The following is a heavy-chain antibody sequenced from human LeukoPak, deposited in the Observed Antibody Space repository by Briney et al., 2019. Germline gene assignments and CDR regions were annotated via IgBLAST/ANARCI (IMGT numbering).Heavy chain of an antibody. J-gene: IGHJ2*01. CDR1: GLSFSSYS. Sequence: GGALRHCCAASGLSFSSYSINWVRQAPGKGLEWVSYITSSSDTMYYAASVKGRFTISRDNAKNSLYLQVDSLRAEDTAVYYGARVRPNWYFDLWGRGTLVTVSS. V-gene: IGHV3-48*04. CDR2: ITSSSDTM. CDR3: ARVRPNWYFDL.